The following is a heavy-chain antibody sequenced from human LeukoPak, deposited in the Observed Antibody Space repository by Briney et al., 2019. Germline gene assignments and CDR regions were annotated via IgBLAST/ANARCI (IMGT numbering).Heavy chain of an antibody. J-gene: IGHJ4*02. CDR1: GGSISSYY. CDR2: IYYSGST. V-gene: IGHV4-59*08. Sequence: SETLSLTCTVSGGSISSYYWNWLRQPPGKGLEWIGYIYYSGSTNYNPSLKSRVTISVDTSKNQFSLKLSSVTAADTAVYYCARHGMATITMDYWGQGTLVTVSS. D-gene: IGHD5-24*01. CDR3: ARHGMATITMDY.